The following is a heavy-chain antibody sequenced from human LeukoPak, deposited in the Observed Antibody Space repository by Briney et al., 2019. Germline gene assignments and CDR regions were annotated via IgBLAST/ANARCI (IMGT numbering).Heavy chain of an antibody. V-gene: IGHV3-23*01. J-gene: IGHJ4*02. CDR3: AKVPGSTLMIARRDFDY. CDR1: GFTFSSYA. D-gene: IGHD3-22*01. Sequence: GGSLRLSCAASGFTFSSYAMSWVRQAPGKGLEWVSAISGSGGSTYYADSVKGRFTISRDNSKNTLYLQMNSLRAEDTAVYYCAKVPGSTLMIARRDFDYWGQGTPVTISS. CDR2: ISGSGGST.